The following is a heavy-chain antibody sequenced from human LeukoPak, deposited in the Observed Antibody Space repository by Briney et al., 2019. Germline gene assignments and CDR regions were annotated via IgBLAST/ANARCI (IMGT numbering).Heavy chain of an antibody. CDR2: INPNSGGT. V-gene: IGHV1-2*02. CDR1: GYTFTGYY. CDR3: ARYMVRGVPFDY. J-gene: IGHJ4*02. Sequence: GASVKVSCKASGYTFTGYYMHWVRQAPGQGLEWMGWINPNSGGTNYAQKFQGRVTMTRDTSISTAYMELSRLRSDDAAVYYCARYMVRGVPFDYWGQGTLVTVSS. D-gene: IGHD3-10*01.